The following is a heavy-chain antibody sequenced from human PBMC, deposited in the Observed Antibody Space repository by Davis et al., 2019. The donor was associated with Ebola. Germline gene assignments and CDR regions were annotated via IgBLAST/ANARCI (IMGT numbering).Heavy chain of an antibody. D-gene: IGHD3-10*01. J-gene: IGHJ3*02. CDR1: GFTFSDYS. Sequence: GGSLRLSCAASGFTFSDYSMSWVRQAPGKGLEWVSSINTGSNYIFYGDSVQGRFTISRDNAQNSLVLQMDSLTAEDTAVYYCARERGPYILGWFEPFDIWGQGTRVTVSS. V-gene: IGHV3-21*01. CDR2: INTGSNYI. CDR3: ARERGPYILGWFEPFDI.